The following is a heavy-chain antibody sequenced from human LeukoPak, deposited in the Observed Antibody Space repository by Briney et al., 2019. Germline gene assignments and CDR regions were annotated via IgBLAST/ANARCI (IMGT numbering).Heavy chain of an antibody. D-gene: IGHD3-3*01. CDR1: GGSISSGGYY. J-gene: IGHJ6*02. CDR2: IYYSGST. Sequence: PSQTLSLTCTVSGGSISSGGYYWSWIRQHPGKGLERIGYIYYSGSTYYNPSLKSRVTISVDTSKNQFSLKLSSVTAADTAVYYCARIPAYYDFWSGHYGMDVWGQGTTVTVSS. CDR3: ARIPAYYDFWSGHYGMDV. V-gene: IGHV4-31*03.